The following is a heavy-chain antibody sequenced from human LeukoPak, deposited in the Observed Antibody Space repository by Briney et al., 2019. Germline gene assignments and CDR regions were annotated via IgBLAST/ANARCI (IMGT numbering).Heavy chain of an antibody. J-gene: IGHJ6*04. V-gene: IGHV3-11*04. CDR2: ISCSGSTI. D-gene: IGHD3-10*02. CDR3: AELGITMIGGV. CDR1: GFTFSDYY. Sequence: SGGSLRLSCAASGFTFSDYYMSWIRQAPGKGLEGVSYISCSGSTIYYADSVKGQFTISRDNAKNSLYLQMNSLRAEDTAVYYCAELGITMIGGVWGKGTTVTISS.